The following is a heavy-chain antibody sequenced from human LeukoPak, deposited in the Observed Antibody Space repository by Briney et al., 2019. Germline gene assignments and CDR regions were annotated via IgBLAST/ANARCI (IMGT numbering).Heavy chain of an antibody. Sequence: GASVKVSCKASGGTFSSYAISWVRQAPGQGLEWMGGIIPIFGTANYAQKFQGRVTITTDESTSTAYMELSSLRSEDTAVYYCARERLSYYYMDVWGKGTTVTVSS. CDR2: IIPIFGTA. J-gene: IGHJ6*03. CDR3: ARERLSYYYMDV. D-gene: IGHD1-1*01. V-gene: IGHV1-69*05. CDR1: GGTFSSYA.